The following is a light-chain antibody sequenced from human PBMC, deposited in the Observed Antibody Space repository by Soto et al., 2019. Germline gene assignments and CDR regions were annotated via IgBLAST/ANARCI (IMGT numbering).Light chain of an antibody. Sequence: QSALTQPASVSGSPGQSITISCTGTSSDVGGYNYVSWYQHHPGTAPKLIIYEVSNRPSGVSNRFSGSKSGNTASLTISWLQTEDEANYYCSSYTSISTRVFGGGTKLTVL. CDR3: SSYTSISTRV. J-gene: IGLJ3*02. CDR1: SSDVGGYNY. CDR2: EVS. V-gene: IGLV2-14*01.